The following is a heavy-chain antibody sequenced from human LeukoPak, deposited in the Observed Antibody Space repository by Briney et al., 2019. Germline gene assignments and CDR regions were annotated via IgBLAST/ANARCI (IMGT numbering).Heavy chain of an antibody. V-gene: IGHV1-69*13. CDR2: IIPIFGTA. CDR1: GGTFSSYA. D-gene: IGHD3-22*01. CDR3: ARGDSSGPHLAFDY. Sequence: ASVKVSCKASGGTFSSYAISWVRQAPGQGLEWMGGIIPIFGTANYAQKFQGRVTITADESTSTAYMELSSLRSEDTAVYYCARGDSSGPHLAFDYWGQGTLVTVSS. J-gene: IGHJ4*02.